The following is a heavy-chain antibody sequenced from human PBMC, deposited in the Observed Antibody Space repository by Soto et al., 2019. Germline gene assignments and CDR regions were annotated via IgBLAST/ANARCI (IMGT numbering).Heavy chain of an antibody. CDR3: ARGAVNYFDY. V-gene: IGHV4-39*02. CDR2: IYYSGNT. J-gene: IGHJ4*02. D-gene: IGHD6-19*01. CDR1: GGSISSSSYY. Sequence: SETLSLTCSVSGGSISSSSYYWGWIRQPPGKGLEWVGSIYYSGNTYYNPSLKSRITISVGTSKNHFSLKLISLTAADTAVYYCARGAVNYFDYWGQGTLVTVSS.